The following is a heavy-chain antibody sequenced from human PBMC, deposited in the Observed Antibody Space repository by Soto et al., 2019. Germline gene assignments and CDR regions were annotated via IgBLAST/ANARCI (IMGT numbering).Heavy chain of an antibody. V-gene: IGHV4-34*01. J-gene: IGHJ5*02. CDR3: ARAPYSSGSPVVNWFDP. CDR2: INHSGST. CDR1: GGSFSGYY. Sequence: QVQLQQWGAGLLKPSETLSLTCAVYGGSFSGYYWSWIRQPPGKGLEWIGEINHSGSTNYNPSLKSRVTISVDTSKNQFSLKLSSVTAADTAVYYCARAPYSSGSPVVNWFDPWGQGTLVTVSS. D-gene: IGHD6-19*01.